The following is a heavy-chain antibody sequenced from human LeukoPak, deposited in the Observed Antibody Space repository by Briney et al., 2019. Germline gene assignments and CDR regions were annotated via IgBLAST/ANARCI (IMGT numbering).Heavy chain of an antibody. V-gene: IGHV4-31*03. CDR3: ARGHDYTGSGDLYYFDY. CDR2: NYYSGST. CDR1: GGSISSGGYY. Sequence: SQTLSLTCTVSGGSISSGGYYWSWIRQHPGKGLEWIGYNYYSGSTYYNPSLKSRVTISVDTSKNQFSLKLSSVTAADTAVYYCARGHDYTGSGDLYYFDYWGQGTLVTVSS. D-gene: IGHD4-11*01. J-gene: IGHJ4*02.